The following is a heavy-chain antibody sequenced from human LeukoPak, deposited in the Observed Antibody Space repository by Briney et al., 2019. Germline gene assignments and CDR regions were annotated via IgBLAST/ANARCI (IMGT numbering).Heavy chain of an antibody. Sequence: GGSLRLSCAASGFTVSNNYMSWVRQAPGKGLEWVSVIYSGGSTYYADSVKGRFTISRDNSKNTLYLQMNSLRAEDTAVYYCARGGPDYGDGATPEHYFDYWGQGTLVTVSS. CDR1: GFTVSNNY. J-gene: IGHJ4*02. V-gene: IGHV3-53*01. CDR2: IYSGGST. D-gene: IGHD4-17*01. CDR3: ARGGPDYGDGATPEHYFDY.